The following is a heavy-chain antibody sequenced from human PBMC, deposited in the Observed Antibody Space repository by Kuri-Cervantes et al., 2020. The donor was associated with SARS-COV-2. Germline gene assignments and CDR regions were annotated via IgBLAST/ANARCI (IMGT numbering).Heavy chain of an antibody. J-gene: IGHJ4*02. CDR3: ARGELGISDY. V-gene: IGHV3-21*01. CDR1: GFTFDDYG. CDR2: ISSSSSYI. Sequence: GESLKISCAASGFTFDDYGMSWVRQAPGKGLEWVSSISSSSSYIYYADSVKGRFTISRDNAKNSLYLQMNSLRAEDTAVYYCARGELGISDYWGQGTLVTVSS. D-gene: IGHD7-27*01.